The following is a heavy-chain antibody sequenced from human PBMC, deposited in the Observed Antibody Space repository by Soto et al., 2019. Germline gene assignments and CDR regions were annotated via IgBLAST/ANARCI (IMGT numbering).Heavy chain of an antibody. CDR1: GFTFSVYG. CDR3: AKEMWEQQLEPRHWYFDL. Sequence: QVQLVESGGGVVQPGRSLRLSCAASGFTFSVYGMHWVRQAPGKGLEWVAVVPYDGSTTFYADSVRGRFTISRDNSKNTLYLQMGNLRSEDTAVYYCAKEMWEQQLEPRHWYFDLWGRGTLVTVSS. CDR2: VPYDGSTT. J-gene: IGHJ2*01. D-gene: IGHD6-13*01. V-gene: IGHV3-30*18.